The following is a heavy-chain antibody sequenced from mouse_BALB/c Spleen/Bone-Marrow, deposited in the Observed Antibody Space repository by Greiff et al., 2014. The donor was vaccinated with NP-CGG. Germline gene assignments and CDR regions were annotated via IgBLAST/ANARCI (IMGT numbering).Heavy chain of an antibody. V-gene: IGHV1-9*01. CDR2: ILPGSGTT. D-gene: IGHD2-4*01. CDR1: GYTFSTYW. J-gene: IGHJ3*01. CDR3: ARLITTGGFAY. Sequence: QVQLQQSGAELMKPGASVKISCKATGYTFSTYWIEWVKQRLGHGLEWIGEILPGSGTTNYNEKFKGKATFTADTSSNTAYVQLSSLTSEDSAVYYCARLITTGGFAYWGQGTLVTVSA.